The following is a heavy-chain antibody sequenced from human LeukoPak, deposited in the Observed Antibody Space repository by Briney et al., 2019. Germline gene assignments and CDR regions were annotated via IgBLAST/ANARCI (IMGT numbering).Heavy chain of an antibody. D-gene: IGHD1-26*01. J-gene: IGHJ3*02. V-gene: IGHV2-70*17. CDR3: ARQVNGTISAFDI. Sequence: SGPALVEPTQPLTLTCTFSGFSRITTGMCVSWIRQPPGQALEWLARIDWNDDRFYSTSLKTRLTISEDTSKNQVVLRMTNMDPVDTATYYCARQVNGTISAFDIWGQGTVVTVSS. CDR1: GFSRITTGMC. CDR2: IDWNDDR.